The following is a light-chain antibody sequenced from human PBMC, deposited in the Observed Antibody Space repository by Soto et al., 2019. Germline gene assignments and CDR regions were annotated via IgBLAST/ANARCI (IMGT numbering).Light chain of an antibody. CDR2: AAY. Sequence: IHMTHSPSSLSSSLVDRVTITCRASQGISSYLAWYQQKPGKAPKLLIYAAYNLQSGVPSRFSGSGSGTDFTLTISCLQSEDFATYYCQQYYSYPRTFGQGTKVDIK. CDR3: QQYYSYPRT. V-gene: IGKV1-8*01. CDR1: QGISSY. J-gene: IGKJ1*01.